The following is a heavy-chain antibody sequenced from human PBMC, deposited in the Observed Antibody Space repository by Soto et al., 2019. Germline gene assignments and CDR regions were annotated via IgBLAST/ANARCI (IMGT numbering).Heavy chain of an antibody. Sequence: ASETLSLTCTVSGGSISSSSYYWGWIRQPPGKGLEWIGSIYYSGSTYYNPSLKSRVTISVDTSKNQFSLKLSSVTAADTAVYYCARHGNCSGGSCYLWSDPWGQGTLVTVSS. V-gene: IGHV4-39*01. CDR2: IYYSGST. J-gene: IGHJ5*02. CDR3: ARHGNCSGGSCYLWSDP. D-gene: IGHD2-15*01. CDR1: GGSISSSSYY.